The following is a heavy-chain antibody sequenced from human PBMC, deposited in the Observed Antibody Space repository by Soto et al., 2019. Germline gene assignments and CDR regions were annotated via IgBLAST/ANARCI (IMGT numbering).Heavy chain of an antibody. J-gene: IGHJ5*02. V-gene: IGHV1-46*01. Sequence: GASVKVSWKAPPDTFTSYYIHWVRQAPEHGPEWMGIINPNGGSTRFAQTFQGRMTMTTDTSTSTVYMELRSLRSEDTAVDYCARSSGGGFGIIIEGSNWLAPCGQGSLVTV. D-gene: IGHD1-26*01. CDR2: INPNGGST. CDR3: ARSSGGGFGIIIEGSNWLAP. CDR1: PDTFTSYY.